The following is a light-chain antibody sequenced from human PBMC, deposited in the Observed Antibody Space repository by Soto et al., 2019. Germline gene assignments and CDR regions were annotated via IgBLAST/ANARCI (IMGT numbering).Light chain of an antibody. J-gene: IGKJ4*01. CDR2: GAS. CDR3: QQYNSWPPLT. Sequence: EIAMTQSPATLSVSPGERATLSCRASQSVSSNLAWYQQKPGQAPRLLIYGASTRATGIPARFSGSGSGTEFTLTISSLQSEDLAVYYCQQYNSWPPLTFGGGTKVEIK. CDR1: QSVSSN. V-gene: IGKV3-15*01.